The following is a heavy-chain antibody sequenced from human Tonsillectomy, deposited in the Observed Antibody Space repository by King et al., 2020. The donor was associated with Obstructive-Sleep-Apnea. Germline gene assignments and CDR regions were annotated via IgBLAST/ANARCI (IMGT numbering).Heavy chain of an antibody. CDR3: ARGADGWFDP. CDR2: ISSSSSYI. J-gene: IGHJ5*02. CDR1: VFTFSSYS. V-gene: IGHV3-21*01. Sequence: VQLVESGGGLVKPGGSLRLSCAASVFTFSSYSMNWVRPAPGKGLEWVSSISSSSSYIYYADSVTGRFTISRDNAKNSLYLQMNSLRAEDTAVYYCARGADGWFDPWGQGTLVTVSS.